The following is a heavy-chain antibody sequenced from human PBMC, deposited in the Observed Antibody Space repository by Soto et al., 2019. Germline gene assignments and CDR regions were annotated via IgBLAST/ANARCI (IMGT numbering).Heavy chain of an antibody. J-gene: IGHJ5*02. CDR2: IYPGDSDT. V-gene: IGHV5-51*01. D-gene: IGHD2-2*01. CDR3: ARLSGYCSSTSCYDGRNWFAP. Sequence: PGESLKISCKGSGYSFTSYWIGWVRQMPGKGLKWMGIIYPGDSDTRYSPSFQGQVTISADKSISTAYLQWSSLKASDTAMYYCARLSGYCSSTSCYDGRNWFAPWGQGTLVTVTS. CDR1: GYSFTSYW.